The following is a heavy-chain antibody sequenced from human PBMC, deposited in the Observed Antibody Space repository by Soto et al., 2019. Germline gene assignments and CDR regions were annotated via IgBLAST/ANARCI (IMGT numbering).Heavy chain of an antibody. D-gene: IGHD3-10*01. CDR1: GFSLTSTGVG. CDR2: IYWNDDK. J-gene: IGHJ4*02. CDR3: ARTYGGEFHY. Sequence: VSGPTLVNPTQTLTLTCSFSGFSLTSTGVGVGWIRQPPGRTLEWLAVIYWNDDKRYSPSLKSRVTITKDTSKNQVVLTMTNMDPVDTATYYCARTYGGEFHYWGQGTLVTVSS. V-gene: IGHV2-5*01.